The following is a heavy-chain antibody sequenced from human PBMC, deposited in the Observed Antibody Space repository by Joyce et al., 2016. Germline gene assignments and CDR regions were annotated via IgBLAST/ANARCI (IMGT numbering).Heavy chain of an antibody. CDR1: GFVFSTYW. J-gene: IGHJ4*02. CDR2: ISADGSTS. Sequence: EVQLVESGGGLVQPGGSLRLSCAGSGFVFSTYWMHWVRQAPGKGLGWSGRISADGSTSNYADSGRGRFTISRDNAKDTLYLQINSLRADDTAVYFCARDGWASGWKYWGQGTPVTVSS. D-gene: IGHD6-19*01. CDR3: ARDGWASGWKY. V-gene: IGHV3-74*01.